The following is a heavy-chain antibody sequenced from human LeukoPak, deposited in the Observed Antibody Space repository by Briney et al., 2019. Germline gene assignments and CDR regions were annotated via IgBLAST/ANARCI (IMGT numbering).Heavy chain of an antibody. CDR3: ARDSYYYDSSGYYPVTFDY. J-gene: IGHJ4*02. V-gene: IGHV3-21*01. D-gene: IGHD3-22*01. Sequence: GGSLRLSCAASGFTFSSYSMNWVRQAPGEGLEWVSSISSSSSYIYYADSVKGRFTISRDNAKNSLYLQMNSLRAEDTAVYYCARDSYYYDSSGYYPVTFDYWGQGTLVTVSS. CDR2: ISSSSSYI. CDR1: GFTFSSYS.